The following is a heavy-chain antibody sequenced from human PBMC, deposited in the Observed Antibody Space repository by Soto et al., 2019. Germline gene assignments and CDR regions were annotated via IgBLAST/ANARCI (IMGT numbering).Heavy chain of an antibody. CDR1: GFTFSSYA. CDR2: ISYDGSNK. Sequence: QVQLVESGGGVVQPGRSLRLSCAASGFTFSSYAIHWVRQAPGKGLEWVAVISYDGSNKYYADSVKGRFTISRDNSKNTLYLQMNSLRAEDTAVYYCARDSASTNGVWDYWGQGTLVTVSS. D-gene: IGHD2-8*01. CDR3: ARDSASTNGVWDY. J-gene: IGHJ4*02. V-gene: IGHV3-30-3*01.